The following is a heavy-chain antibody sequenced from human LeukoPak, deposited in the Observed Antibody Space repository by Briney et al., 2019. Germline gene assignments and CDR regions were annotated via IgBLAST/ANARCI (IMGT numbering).Heavy chain of an antibody. J-gene: IGHJ4*02. Sequence: ASETLSLTCAVYGGSFSSYYWSWIRQPPGKGLEWIGEINHSGSTNYNPSLKSRVTISVDTSKNQFSLKLSSVTAADTAVYYCARRGTIFGVLDYWGQGTLVTVSS. V-gene: IGHV4-34*01. D-gene: IGHD3-3*01. CDR2: INHSGST. CDR1: GGSFSSYY. CDR3: ARRGTIFGVLDY.